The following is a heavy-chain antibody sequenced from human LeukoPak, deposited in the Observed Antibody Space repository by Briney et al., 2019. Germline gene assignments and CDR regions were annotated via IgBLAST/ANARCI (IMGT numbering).Heavy chain of an antibody. CDR2: IIPIFGTA. J-gene: IGHJ6*03. CDR3: ASSPYSGYDWRYYYYMDV. V-gene: IGHV1-69*13. D-gene: IGHD5-12*01. Sequence: ASVKVSCKASGGTFSSYAISWVRQAPGQGLEWMGGIIPIFGTANYAQKFQGRVTITADESTSTAYMELSSLRSEDTAVYYCASSPYSGYDWRYYYYMDVWGKGTTVTISS. CDR1: GGTFSSYA.